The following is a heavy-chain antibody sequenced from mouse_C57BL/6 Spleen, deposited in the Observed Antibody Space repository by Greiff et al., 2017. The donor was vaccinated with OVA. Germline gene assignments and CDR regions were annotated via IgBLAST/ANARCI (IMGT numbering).Heavy chain of an antibody. Sequence: EVKLVESGPGLVKPSQSLSLTCSVTGYSITSGYYWNWIRQFPGNKLEWMGYISYDGSNNYNPSLKNRISITRDTSKNQFFLKLNSVTTEDTATYYCARGGGYYGSFDVWGTGTTVTVSS. CDR2: ISYDGSN. CDR1: GYSITSGYY. D-gene: IGHD1-1*01. V-gene: IGHV3-6*01. CDR3: ARGGGYYGSFDV. J-gene: IGHJ1*03.